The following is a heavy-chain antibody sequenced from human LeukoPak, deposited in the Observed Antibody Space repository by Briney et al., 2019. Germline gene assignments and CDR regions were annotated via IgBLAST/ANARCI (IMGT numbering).Heavy chain of an antibody. CDR1: GFTFSNAW. CDR2: IKSKTDGGTT. V-gene: IGHV3-15*07. Sequence: GGSLRLSCAASGFTFSNAWMNWVRQAPAKGLAWVGRIKSKTDGGTTDYAAPVKGRFTISRDDSKNTLYLQMNSLKTEDTAVYYCTTDSSVVGAAGDYWGQGTLVTVSS. J-gene: IGHJ4*02. D-gene: IGHD1-26*01. CDR3: TTDSSVVGAAGDY.